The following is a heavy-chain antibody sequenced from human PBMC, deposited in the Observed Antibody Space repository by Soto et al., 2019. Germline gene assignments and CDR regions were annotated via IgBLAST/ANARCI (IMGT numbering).Heavy chain of an antibody. CDR3: ERLAEMATISIKPTEY. V-gene: IGHV1-69*01. J-gene: IGHJ4*02. D-gene: IGHD5-12*01. CDR2: IIPIFGTA. Sequence: SVXVSFKASGGTFSRYAISWVRQAPGQGLEWMGGIIPIFGTANYAQKFQGRVTITADESTSTAYMELRSLRSEDTAVYYCERLAEMATISIKPTEYWGQGTLVTVSS. CDR1: GGTFSRYA.